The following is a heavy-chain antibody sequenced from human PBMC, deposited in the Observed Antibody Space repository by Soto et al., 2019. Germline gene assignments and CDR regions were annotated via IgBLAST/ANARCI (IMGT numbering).Heavy chain of an antibody. CDR3: ARGKKRRDYNWFAP. V-gene: IGHV6-1*01. CDR2: TYYRSKWYK. CDR1: GDSVSGNSAA. J-gene: IGHJ5*02. D-gene: IGHD3-10*01. Sequence: SQALSVTCAISGDSVSGNSAAWNCIRQSAWRGLEWLGRTYYRSKWYKDYAVSVKRRITIKTDTSKNQFSLPLYYVTTEDTTTYYGARGKKRRDYNWFAPWGQGTLGTVSS.